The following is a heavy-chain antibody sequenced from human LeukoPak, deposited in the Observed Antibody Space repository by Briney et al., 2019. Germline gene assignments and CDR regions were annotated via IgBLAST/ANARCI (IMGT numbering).Heavy chain of an antibody. J-gene: IGHJ4*02. CDR2: ISWNSGSI. CDR3: AKDLRDGYNRPGDYFDY. Sequence: PGRSLRLSCAASGFTFDDYAMHWVRQAPGKGLEWVLGISWNSGSIGYADSVKGRFTISRDNAKNSLYLQMNSLRAEDTALYYCAKDLRDGYNRPGDYFDYWGQGTLVTVSS. V-gene: IGHV3-9*01. D-gene: IGHD5-24*01. CDR1: GFTFDDYA.